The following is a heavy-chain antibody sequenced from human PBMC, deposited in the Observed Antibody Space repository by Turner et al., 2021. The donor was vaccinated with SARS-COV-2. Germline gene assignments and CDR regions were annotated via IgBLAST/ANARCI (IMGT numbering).Heavy chain of an antibody. Sequence: EVLLVYSGGGLLPPGWSLLLSCAASGFTVSSNYMSWVRQAPGKGLEWVSVIYSGGSTYYTDSVKGRFTISRDNSKNTLYLQMNSLRAEDTAVYYCARDYGDYYFDYWGQGTLVTVSS. CDR2: IYSGGST. CDR3: ARDYGDYYFDY. V-gene: IGHV3-53*01. J-gene: IGHJ4*02. CDR1: GFTVSSNY. D-gene: IGHD4-17*01.